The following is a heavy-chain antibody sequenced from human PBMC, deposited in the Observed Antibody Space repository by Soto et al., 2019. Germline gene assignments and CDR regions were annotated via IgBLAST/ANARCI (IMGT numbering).Heavy chain of an antibody. CDR2: IKSKTDGGTT. V-gene: IGHV3-15*07. CDR1: GFTCSNAW. J-gene: IGHJ6*02. D-gene: IGHD2-15*01. Sequence: GGSLRLSCAASGFTCSNAWMNWVRQAPGKGLEWVGRIKSKTDGGTTDYAAPVKGRFTISRDDSKNTLYLQMNSLKTEDTAVYYCTTDLDPNMAGGPYGMDVWGQGTTVTVSS. CDR3: TTDLDPNMAGGPYGMDV.